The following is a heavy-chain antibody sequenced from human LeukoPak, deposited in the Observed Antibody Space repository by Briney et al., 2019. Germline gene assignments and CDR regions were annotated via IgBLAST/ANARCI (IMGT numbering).Heavy chain of an antibody. V-gene: IGHV4-34*01. CDR1: GGSFSGYY. Sequence: SETLSLTCAVYGGSFSGYYWSWIRQPPGKGLEWIGEINHSGSTNYNPSLTSRVTISVDTSKNQFSLKLSSVTAADTAVYYCARGQQWLVRGYLDYWGQGTLVTVSS. CDR3: ARGQQWLVRGYLDY. J-gene: IGHJ4*02. CDR2: INHSGST. D-gene: IGHD6-19*01.